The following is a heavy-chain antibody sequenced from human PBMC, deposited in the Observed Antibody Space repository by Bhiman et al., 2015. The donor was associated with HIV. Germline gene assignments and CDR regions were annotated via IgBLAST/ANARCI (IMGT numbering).Heavy chain of an antibody. J-gene: IGHJ4*02. CDR3: AKDRRELVITDFDY. CDR2: IWYDGTNR. V-gene: IGHV3-33*06. D-gene: IGHD3-22*01. Sequence: QVQLVESGGGLVKPGGSLRLSCAASGFTFSDYYMSWIRQAPGKGLEWVAVIWYDGTNRYYTDSVKGRFTISRDNFKNTLYLQINSLRAEDTAVYYCAKDRRELVITDFDYWGQGTLVTVSS. CDR1: GFTFSDYY.